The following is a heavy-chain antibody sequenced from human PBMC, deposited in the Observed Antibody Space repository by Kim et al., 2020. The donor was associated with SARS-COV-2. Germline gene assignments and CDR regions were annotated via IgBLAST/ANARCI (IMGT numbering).Heavy chain of an antibody. J-gene: IGHJ4*02. CDR3: AREGGYYYGSGSY. Sequence: ADSAKGRFPSSRDKSKNTLYLQMNSLRAEDTAVYYCAREGGYYYGSGSYWGQGTLVTVSS. V-gene: IGHV3-66*01. D-gene: IGHD3-10*01.